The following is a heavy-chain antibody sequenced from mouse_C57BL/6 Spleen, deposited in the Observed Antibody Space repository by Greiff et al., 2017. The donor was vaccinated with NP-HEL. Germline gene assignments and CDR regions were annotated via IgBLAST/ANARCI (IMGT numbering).Heavy chain of an antibody. CDR2: ISSGGSYT. CDR3: ARHFGNPAWFAY. Sequence: EVQLQESGGDLVKPGGSLKLSCAASGFTFSSYGMSWVRQTPDKRLEWVATISSGGSYTYYPDSVKGRFTISRDNAKNTLYLQMSSLKSEDTAMYYCARHFGNPAWFAYWGQGTLVTVSA. V-gene: IGHV5-6*01. D-gene: IGHD2-1*01. J-gene: IGHJ3*01. CDR1: GFTFSSYG.